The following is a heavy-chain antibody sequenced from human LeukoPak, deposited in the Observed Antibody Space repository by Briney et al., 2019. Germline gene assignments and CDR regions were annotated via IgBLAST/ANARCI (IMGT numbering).Heavy chain of an antibody. Sequence: SETLSLTCAVYGESLNSYYWSWIRQPPGKGLEWIGEIYESGSTEYNPSLKSRVTISMVPSKQQFSLSLTSVTTADTAVYYCARGAWATRLGSWGLGTPVIVSS. CDR1: GESLNSYY. J-gene: IGHJ4*02. D-gene: IGHD2-15*01. V-gene: IGHV4-34*01. CDR3: ARGAWATRLGS. CDR2: IYESGST.